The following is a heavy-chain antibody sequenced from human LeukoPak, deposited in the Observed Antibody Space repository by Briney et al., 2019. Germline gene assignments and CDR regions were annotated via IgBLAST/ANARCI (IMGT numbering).Heavy chain of an antibody. D-gene: IGHD6-19*01. J-gene: IGHJ4*02. CDR1: GYTFTSYY. V-gene: IGHV1-46*01. Sequence: ASVKVSCKASGYTFTSYYMHWVRQAPGQGLEWMGIINPSGGSTSYAQKFQGRVTMTRDTSTSTVYMELSSLRSEDTAVYYCARDLLSSGPSLSFDYWGQGTLVTVSS. CDR2: INPSGGST. CDR3: ARDLLSSGPSLSFDY.